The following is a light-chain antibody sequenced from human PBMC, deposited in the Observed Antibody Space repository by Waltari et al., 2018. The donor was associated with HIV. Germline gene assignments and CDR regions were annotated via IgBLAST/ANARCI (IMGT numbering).Light chain of an antibody. J-gene: IGLJ1*01. CDR1: SSNVGSST. CDR3: AAWDDSLSGHV. V-gene: IGLV1-44*01. CDR2: FNN. Sequence: QSVLTQPPSASGTPGQRVTISCSGSSSNVGSSTENWFQHVPGKAPKLLIYFNNQRPSGVPNRFSGSKSGASASLAISGLQSEDKADYYCAAWDDSLSGHVFGSGTKVTVL.